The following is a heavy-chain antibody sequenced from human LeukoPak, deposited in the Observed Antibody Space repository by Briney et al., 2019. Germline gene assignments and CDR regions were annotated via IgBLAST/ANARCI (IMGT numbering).Heavy chain of an antibody. CDR3: AKDSRRLAAAGINAFDI. CDR1: GFTFSSYA. V-gene: IGHV3-23*01. Sequence: GGSLRLSCVASGFTFSSYAMSWVRQAPGKGLEWVSAISGSGGSTYYADSVKGRFTISRGNSKNTLYLQMNSLRAEDTAVYYCAKDSRRLAAAGINAFDIWGQGTMVTVSS. J-gene: IGHJ3*02. CDR2: ISGSGGST. D-gene: IGHD6-13*01.